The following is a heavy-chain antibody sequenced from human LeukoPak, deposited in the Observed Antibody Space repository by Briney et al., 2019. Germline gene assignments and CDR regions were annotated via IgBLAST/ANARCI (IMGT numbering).Heavy chain of an antibody. Sequence: PGGSLRLSCAASGFTFSTYGMSWVRQAPGKGLEWVSAISGSGGSTYYADSVKGRFTISRDNSKNTLYLQMNSLRAEDTAVYYCAKVPGSGFLEWLLAPFDYWGQGTLVTVSS. V-gene: IGHV3-23*01. CDR1: GFTFSTYG. CDR3: AKVPGSGFLEWLLAPFDY. J-gene: IGHJ4*02. CDR2: ISGSGGST. D-gene: IGHD3-3*01.